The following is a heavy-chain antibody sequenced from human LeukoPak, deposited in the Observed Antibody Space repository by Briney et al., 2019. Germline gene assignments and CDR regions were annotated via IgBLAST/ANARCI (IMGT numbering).Heavy chain of an antibody. Sequence: SVKVSCKASGYTFTGYYMHWVRQAPGQGLEWMGWINPNSGGTNYAQKFQGRVTMTRDTSISTAYMELSRLRSDDTAVYYCARDQWGGYYYYYMDVWGKGTTVTVSS. CDR2: INPNSGGT. CDR3: ARDQWGGYYYYYMDV. D-gene: IGHD1-26*01. J-gene: IGHJ6*03. V-gene: IGHV1-2*02. CDR1: GYTFTGYY.